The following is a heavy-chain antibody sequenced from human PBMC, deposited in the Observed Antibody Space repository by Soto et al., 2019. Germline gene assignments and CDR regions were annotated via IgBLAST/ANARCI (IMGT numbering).Heavy chain of an antibody. CDR3: ASAAVTGTAGLDF. V-gene: IGHV1-2*02. D-gene: IGHD6-19*01. J-gene: IGHJ4*02. Sequence: GASVKVSCKASGYTFSGFYMHWVRQAPGQGLEWMGWINPNSGGTKSAEKFQGRGTMTRDTSISTAYMELSRLTSDDTAVYYCASAAVTGTAGLDFWGQGTQVTVSS. CDR2: INPNSGGT. CDR1: GYTFSGFY.